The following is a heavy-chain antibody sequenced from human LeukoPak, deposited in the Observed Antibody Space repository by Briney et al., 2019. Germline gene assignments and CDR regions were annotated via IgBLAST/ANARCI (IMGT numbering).Heavy chain of an antibody. CDR3: ARATTVYAFDI. CDR1: GYTFTGYY. V-gene: IGHV1-46*01. J-gene: IGHJ3*02. Sequence: ASVKVSCKASGYTFTGYYMHWVRQAPGQGLEWMGIINPSGGSTSYAQKFQGRVTMTRDTSTSTVYMELSSLRSEDTAVYYCARATTVYAFDIWGQGTMVTVSS. CDR2: INPSGGST. D-gene: IGHD4-17*01.